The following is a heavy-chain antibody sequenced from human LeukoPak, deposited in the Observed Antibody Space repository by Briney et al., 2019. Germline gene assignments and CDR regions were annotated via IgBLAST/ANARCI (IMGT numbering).Heavy chain of an antibody. CDR1: GGSISSGGYS. V-gene: IGHV4-30-2*01. J-gene: IGHJ5*02. CDR3: AREGYCSGGSCDNWFDP. CDR2: IHHSGST. Sequence: SETLSLTCAVSGGSISSGGYSWSWIRQPPGKGLEWIGYIHHSGSTYYNPSLKSRVTISVDRSKNQFSLNLSSVTAADTAVYYCAREGYCSGGSCDNWFDPWGQGTLVTVSS. D-gene: IGHD2-15*01.